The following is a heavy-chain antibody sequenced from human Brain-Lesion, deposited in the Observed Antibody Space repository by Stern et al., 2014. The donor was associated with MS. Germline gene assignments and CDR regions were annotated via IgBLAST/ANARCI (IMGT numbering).Heavy chain of an antibody. CDR3: ATLSPGAGGNYYLHFDY. D-gene: IGHD1-26*01. V-gene: IGHV1-24*01. Sequence: QVQLVQSGAEVKKPGASVKVSCKVSGYTLTELSMHWVRQAPRKGLEWMGGFDPEDGETIYAQKFQGRVTMTEGTSTDTAYMELSSLRSEDTAVYYCATLSPGAGGNYYLHFDYWGQGTLVTVSS. CDR2: FDPEDGET. CDR1: GYTLTELS. J-gene: IGHJ4*02.